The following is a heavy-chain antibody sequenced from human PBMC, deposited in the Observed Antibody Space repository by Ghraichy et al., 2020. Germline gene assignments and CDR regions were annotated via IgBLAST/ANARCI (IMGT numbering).Heavy chain of an antibody. V-gene: IGHV1-18*01. CDR2: ISAYNGNT. CDR3: ARDRDSSSWYRAIDY. J-gene: IGHJ4*02. D-gene: IGHD6-13*01. CDR1: GYTFTSYG. Sequence: ASVKVSCKASGYTFTSYGISWVRQAPGQGLEWMGWISAYNGNTNYAQKLQGRVTMTTDTSTSTAYMELRSLRSDDTAVYSCARDRDSSSWYRAIDYWGQGTLVTVSS.